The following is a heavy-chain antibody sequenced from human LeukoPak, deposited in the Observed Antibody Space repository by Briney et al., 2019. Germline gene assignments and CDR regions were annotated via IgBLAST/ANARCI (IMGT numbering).Heavy chain of an antibody. J-gene: IGHJ4*02. D-gene: IGHD4-17*01. CDR3: ARDGGRMTTDD. Sequence: SVKVSCKASGGTFSSYAISWVRQAPGQGLEWMGRIIPILGIANYAQKFQGRVTITADKSTSTAYMELSSLRSEDTAVYYCARDGGRMTTDDWGQGTLVTVSS. CDR2: IIPILGIA. V-gene: IGHV1-69*04. CDR1: GGTFSSYA.